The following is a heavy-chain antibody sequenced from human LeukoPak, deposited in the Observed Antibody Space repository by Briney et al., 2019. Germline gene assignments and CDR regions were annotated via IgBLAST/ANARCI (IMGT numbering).Heavy chain of an antibody. Sequence: SSVKVSCKASGFTFTRSAVQWMRQARGQRLEWIGWIVVSSGNTDYAKKLQERVTITRDMSTSTAYMELRGLGSEDTAVYYCAADSDPYYYDNTGYFDQWGQGTLVTVSA. CDR3: AADSDPYYYDNTGYFDQ. D-gene: IGHD3-22*01. CDR1: GFTFTRSA. J-gene: IGHJ5*02. CDR2: IVVSSGNT. V-gene: IGHV1-58*01.